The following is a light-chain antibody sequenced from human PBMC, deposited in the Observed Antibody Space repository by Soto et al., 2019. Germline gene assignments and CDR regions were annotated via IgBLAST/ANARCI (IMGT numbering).Light chain of an antibody. V-gene: IGKV3-20*01. Sequence: EIVLTQSPDTLSLSPGERATLSCRASQSVTSSYLAWYQQKPGQAPRLLIYDASSRATGIPDRFSGSGSGTEFTLTISRLEPEDFAVYYCQQYDSSVYTFGQGTKLEIK. CDR2: DAS. J-gene: IGKJ2*01. CDR3: QQYDSSVYT. CDR1: QSVTSSY.